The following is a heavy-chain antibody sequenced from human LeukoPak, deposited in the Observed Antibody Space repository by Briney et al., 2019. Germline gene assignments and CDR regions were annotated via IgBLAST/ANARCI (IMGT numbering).Heavy chain of an antibody. CDR2: IRYDGSNK. CDR1: GFTFSSYG. Sequence: GGSLRLSCAASGFTFSSYGMHWVRQAPGKGLEWVTFIRYDGSNKYYADSVKGRFTISRDNSKNTLYLQMNSLRAEDTAVYYCAKDPYTIFGVVIQYYFDYWGQGTLVTVSS. D-gene: IGHD3-3*01. V-gene: IGHV3-30*02. J-gene: IGHJ4*02. CDR3: AKDPYTIFGVVIQYYFDY.